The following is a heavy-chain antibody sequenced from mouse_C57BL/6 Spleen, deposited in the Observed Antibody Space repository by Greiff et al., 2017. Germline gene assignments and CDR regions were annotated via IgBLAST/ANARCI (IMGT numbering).Heavy chain of an antibody. J-gene: IGHJ2*01. Sequence: EVKLVESGGGLVKPGGSLKLSCAASGFTFSSYAMSWVRQTPEKRLEWVATISDGGSYTYYPDNVKGRFTISRDNAKNNLYLQMSHLKSEDTAMYYCARDRDGYYVNWGQGTTLTVSS. CDR1: GFTFSSYA. CDR2: ISDGGSYT. CDR3: ARDRDGYYVN. D-gene: IGHD2-3*01. V-gene: IGHV5-4*01.